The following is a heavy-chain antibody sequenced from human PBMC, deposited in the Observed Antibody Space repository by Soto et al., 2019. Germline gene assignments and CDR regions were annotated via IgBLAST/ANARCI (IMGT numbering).Heavy chain of an antibody. D-gene: IGHD6-6*01. CDR2: ISSSSSYI. Sequence: EVQLVESGGGLVKPGGSLRLSCAASGFTFSSYSMNWVRQAPGQGLEWVSSISSSSSYIYYADSVKGRFTISRDNAKNSLYLQMNSLRAEDTAVYYCAKYSSQGLGYGMDVWGQGTTVTVSS. V-gene: IGHV3-21*01. CDR3: AKYSSQGLGYGMDV. J-gene: IGHJ6*02. CDR1: GFTFSSYS.